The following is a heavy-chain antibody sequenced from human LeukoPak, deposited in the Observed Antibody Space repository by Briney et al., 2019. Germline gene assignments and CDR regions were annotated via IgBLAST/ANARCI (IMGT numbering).Heavy chain of an antibody. J-gene: IGHJ3*01. CDR3: ARDRNYYDNRDYRTDPFDV. D-gene: IGHD3-22*01. CDR2: IKQDGSQK. CDR1: GFSFSRYW. Sequence: TGGSLRLSCAASGFSFSRYWMSWVRQAPGKGLEWVAHIKQDGSQKYDVDSVKGRFTISRDNAKNSLYLQMNSLRAEDTAVYYCARDRNYYDNRDYRTDPFDVWGPGTMVTVSS. V-gene: IGHV3-7*03.